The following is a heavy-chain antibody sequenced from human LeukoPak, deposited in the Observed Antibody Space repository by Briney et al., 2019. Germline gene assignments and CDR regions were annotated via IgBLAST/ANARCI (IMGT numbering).Heavy chain of an antibody. J-gene: IGHJ3*02. Sequence: GGSLGLSCAASGFTFSSYSMNWVRQAPGKGLEWVSSISSSSSYIYYADSVKGRFTISRDNAKNSLYLQMNSLRAEDTAVYYCAREGGYGDYGGSDAFDIWGQGTMVTVSS. D-gene: IGHD4-17*01. V-gene: IGHV3-21*01. CDR2: ISSSSSYI. CDR3: AREGGYGDYGGSDAFDI. CDR1: GFTFSSYS.